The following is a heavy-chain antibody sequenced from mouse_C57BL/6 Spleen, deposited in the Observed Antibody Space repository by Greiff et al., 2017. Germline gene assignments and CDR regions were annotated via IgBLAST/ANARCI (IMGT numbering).Heavy chain of an antibody. CDR3: ARMGYSGAIDY. CDR2: IDPSDSYT. J-gene: IGHJ4*01. D-gene: IGHD3-1*01. Sequence: QVQLQQPGAELVMPGASVKLSCKASGYTFTSYWMHWVKQRPGQGLEWIGEIDPSDSYTNYNQKFKGKSTLTVDKSSSTAYMQLSSLTSEDSAVYYCARMGYSGAIDYWGQGTSVTVSS. V-gene: IGHV1-69*01. CDR1: GYTFTSYW.